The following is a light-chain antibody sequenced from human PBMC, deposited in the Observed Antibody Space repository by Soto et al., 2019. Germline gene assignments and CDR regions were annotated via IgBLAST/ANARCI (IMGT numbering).Light chain of an antibody. CDR2: GAS. J-gene: IGKJ1*01. Sequence: DIQMTQSPSPLSASVGSRVSITFRSSQTISTYLNWYQQKPGKAPKLLIYGASSLQSGVPSRFSGSGSGTDFTLAIGSLQTEDFGTYYCKQSFSTPRTFGQGTKVDIK. CDR3: KQSFSTPRT. V-gene: IGKV1-39*01. CDR1: QTISTY.